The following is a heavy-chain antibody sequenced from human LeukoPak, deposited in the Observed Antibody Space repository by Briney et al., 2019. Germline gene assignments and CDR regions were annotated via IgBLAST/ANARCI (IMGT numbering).Heavy chain of an antibody. D-gene: IGHD3-22*01. Sequence: GGSLRLSCAASGFTFSSYEMNWVRQAPGKGLEWVSYISSSGSTIYYADSVKGRFTISRDNAKNTLYLQMNSLRAEDTAVYYCAKDSAYYYDSSGSYDWGQGTLVTVSS. J-gene: IGHJ4*02. CDR3: AKDSAYYYDSSGSYD. V-gene: IGHV3-48*03. CDR1: GFTFSSYE. CDR2: ISSSGSTI.